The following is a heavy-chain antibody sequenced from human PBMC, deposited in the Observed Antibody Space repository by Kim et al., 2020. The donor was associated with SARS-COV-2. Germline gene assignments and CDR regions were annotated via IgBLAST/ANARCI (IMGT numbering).Heavy chain of an antibody. CDR1: GGSISSYY. CDR2: IYYSGST. Sequence: SETLSLTCTVSGGSISSYYWSWIRQPPGKGLEWIGYIYYSGSTNYNPSLKGRVTISVDTSKNQFSLKLSSVTAADTAVYYRASALRNYYGMDVWGQGTTVTVSS. CDR3: ASALRNYYGMDV. D-gene: IGHD3-16*01. V-gene: IGHV4-59*13. J-gene: IGHJ6*02.